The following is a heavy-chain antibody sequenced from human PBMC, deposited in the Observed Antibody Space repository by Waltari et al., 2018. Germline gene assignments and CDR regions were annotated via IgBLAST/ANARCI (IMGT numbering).Heavy chain of an antibody. CDR2: INHSGRT. V-gene: IGHV4-34*01. CDR3: ARGRIAARRHYYYYGMDV. CDR1: GGSFSGYY. J-gene: IGHJ6*02. Sequence: QVQLQQWGAGLLKPSETLSLTCAVYGGSFSGYYWSWIRQPPGKGLEWIGEINHSGRTNYNPSLNSRVTIAVDTSKNQFSLKLSSVTAADTAVYYCARGRIAARRHYYYYGMDVWGQGTTVTVSS. D-gene: IGHD6-6*01.